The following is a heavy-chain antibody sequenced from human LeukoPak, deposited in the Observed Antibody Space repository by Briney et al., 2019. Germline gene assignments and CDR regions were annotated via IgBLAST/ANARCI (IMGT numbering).Heavy chain of an antibody. Sequence: ASVKVSCKTSGGTFSSYAISWVRQAPGQGLEWMGGIIPIFGRTNYAQKFQGRVRITADTSTRTVYMEVSSLRSEDTAVCYCATYRSTWNPRFEYFQQWGQGTLVTVSS. CDR2: IIPIFGRT. CDR1: GGTFSSYA. D-gene: IGHD6-13*01. CDR3: ATYRSTWNPRFEYFQQ. J-gene: IGHJ1*01. V-gene: IGHV1-69*06.